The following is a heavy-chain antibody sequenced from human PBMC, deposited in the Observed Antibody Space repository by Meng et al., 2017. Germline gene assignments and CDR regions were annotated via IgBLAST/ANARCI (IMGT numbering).Heavy chain of an antibody. Sequence: SVKVSCKVSGYTLTELSMHWVRQAPGQGLEWMGGIIPIFGTANYAQKFQGRVTITADESTSTAYMELSSLRSEDTAVYYCARVSVVVPAASSSGYYYYGMDVWGQGTTVTVSS. D-gene: IGHD2-2*01. CDR1: GYTLTELS. CDR3: ARVSVVVPAASSSGYYYYGMDV. V-gene: IGHV1-69*13. CDR2: IIPIFGTA. J-gene: IGHJ6*02.